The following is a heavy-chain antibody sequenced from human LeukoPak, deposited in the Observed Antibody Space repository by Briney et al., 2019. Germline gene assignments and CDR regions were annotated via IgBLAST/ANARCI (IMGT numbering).Heavy chain of an antibody. Sequence: SETLSLTCTVSGGSISSYYWSWIRQPSGKGLEWIGYIYYSGSTDYNPSLKSRVIMSVDTSKNQFSLKLSSVTAADTAVYYCARGGSSGYGPFDYWGQGTLVTVSS. D-gene: IGHD5-12*01. CDR1: GGSISSYY. CDR3: ARGGSSGYGPFDY. CDR2: IYYSGST. J-gene: IGHJ4*02. V-gene: IGHV4-59*01.